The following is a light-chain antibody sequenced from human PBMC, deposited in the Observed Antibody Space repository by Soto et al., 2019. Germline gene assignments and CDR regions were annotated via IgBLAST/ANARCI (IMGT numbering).Light chain of an antibody. CDR1: QSLLSSRDNKNY. V-gene: IGKV4-1*01. CDR2: WAS. Sequence: DIVMTQSPDSLPVSLGERATINCKSSQSLLSSRDNKNYFAWYQEKPGQPPKLLISWASIRESGVPDRFSGSGSWTEFTLTISSLQAEDVAVSFCHQYYDAPLTFGGGTKVELK. J-gene: IGKJ4*01. CDR3: HQYYDAPLT.